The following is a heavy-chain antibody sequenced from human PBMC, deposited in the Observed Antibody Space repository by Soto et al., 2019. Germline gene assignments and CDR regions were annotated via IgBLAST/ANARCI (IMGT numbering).Heavy chain of an antibody. V-gene: IGHV1-18*01. D-gene: IGHD3-10*01. Sequence: ASVKVSCKASGYTFTSYGISWVRQAPGQGLEWMGWISAYNGNTNYAQKLQGRVTMTTDTSTSTAYMELRSLRSDDTAVYYCGSTNYNPTLKSRVTISVDTSKNQYSLKLSSVTAADTAVYYCARHGVARNYYGSGRDSYYYYYMDVWGKGTTVTVSS. CDR1: GYTFTSYG. J-gene: IGHJ6*03. CDR2: ISAYNGNT. CDR3: GSTNYNPTLKSRVTISVDTSKNQYSLKLSSVTAADTAVYYCARHGVARNYYGSGRDSYYYYYMDV.